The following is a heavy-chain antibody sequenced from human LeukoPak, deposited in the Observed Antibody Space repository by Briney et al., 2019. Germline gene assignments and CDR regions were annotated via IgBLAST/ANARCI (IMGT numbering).Heavy chain of an antibody. CDR3: ARGPPLARYNWNDWLDP. V-gene: IGHV3-21*01. CDR1: GFTFSSYN. CDR2: ITSSSSHI. D-gene: IGHD1-1*01. Sequence: GRSLRLSCAASGFTFSSYNMNCAPQAPGKGLECVSSITSSSSHIQYADSAKGRFTISRHNAKNSLYLQTNSLRAEDTAVYHCARGPPLARYNWNDWLDPWGQGTLVTVSS. J-gene: IGHJ5*02.